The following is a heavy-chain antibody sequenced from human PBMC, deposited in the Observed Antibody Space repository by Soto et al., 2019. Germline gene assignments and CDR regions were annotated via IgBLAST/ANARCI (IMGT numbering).Heavy chain of an antibody. J-gene: IGHJ3*02. Sequence: GGSLRLSCAASGFTFSSYDMHWVRQATGKGLEWVSAIGTAGDTYYPGSVKGRFTISRENAKNSLYLQMNSLRAEDTAVYYCARAGAAPMYNSRAFDIWGQGTMVTVSS. CDR2: IGTAGDT. CDR1: GFTFSSYD. V-gene: IGHV3-13*01. D-gene: IGHD1-1*01. CDR3: ARAGAAPMYNSRAFDI.